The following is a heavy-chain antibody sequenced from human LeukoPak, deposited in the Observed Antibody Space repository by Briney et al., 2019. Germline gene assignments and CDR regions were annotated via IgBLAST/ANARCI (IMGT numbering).Heavy chain of an antibody. CDR2: IYYSGSL. J-gene: IGHJ4*02. D-gene: IGHD3-22*01. CDR1: GGSIGSYY. V-gene: IGHV4-59*13. Sequence: SETLSLTCTVSGGSIGSYYWNWIRQPPGKGLEWIGYIYYSGSLNYNPSLKSRVTISVDTSKNQFSLNLSSVTAADTAVYYCARATDSSVYYGFDYWGQGILVTASS. CDR3: ARATDSSVYYGFDY.